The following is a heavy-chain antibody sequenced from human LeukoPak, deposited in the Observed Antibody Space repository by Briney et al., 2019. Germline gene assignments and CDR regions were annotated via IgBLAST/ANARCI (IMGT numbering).Heavy chain of an antibody. CDR2: LIGSSGST. D-gene: IGHD5-12*01. V-gene: IGHV3-23*01. CDR3: AKGAYDYIEIAYFDS. CDR1: GFTSTNYA. Sequence: PGGSLRLSCAASGFTSTNYAMNWVRQAPGKGREWVSVLIGSSGSTDYADSVKGRFTISRDNSKNTVFLQMNSLRAEDTAIYYCAKGAYDYIEIAYFDSWGQGTLVTVSS. J-gene: IGHJ4*02.